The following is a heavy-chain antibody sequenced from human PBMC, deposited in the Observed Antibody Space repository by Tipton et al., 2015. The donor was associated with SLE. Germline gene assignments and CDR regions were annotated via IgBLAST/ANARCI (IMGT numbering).Heavy chain of an antibody. CDR3: AKGGASSQWLDP. Sequence: TLSLTCAVSGYSISSGYFWGWIRQPPGKGPEWIGAIDHSGTTYYNPSLKSRVHISLDTSKNQFSLKLNSVTAADTAVYYCAKGGASSQWLDPWGTGILVTVSS. D-gene: IGHD6-6*01. V-gene: IGHV4-38-2*01. J-gene: IGHJ5*02. CDR2: IDHSGTT. CDR1: GYSISSGYF.